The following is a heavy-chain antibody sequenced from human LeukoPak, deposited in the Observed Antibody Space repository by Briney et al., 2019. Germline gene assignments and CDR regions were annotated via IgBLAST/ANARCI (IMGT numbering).Heavy chain of an antibody. CDR2: IIPIFGTA. Sequence: SVKVSCKASGGTFSSYAISWVRQAPGQGLEWMGGIIPIFGTANYAQKFQGRVTITADESTSTAYMELSSLRSEDTAVYYCASPAGTTLDYFDYWGQGTLVTVSS. CDR3: ASPAGTTLDYFDY. V-gene: IGHV1-69*13. D-gene: IGHD1-7*01. J-gene: IGHJ4*02. CDR1: GGTFSSYA.